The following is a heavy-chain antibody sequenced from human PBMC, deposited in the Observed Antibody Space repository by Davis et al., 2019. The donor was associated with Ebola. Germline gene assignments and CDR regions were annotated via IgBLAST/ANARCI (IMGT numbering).Heavy chain of an antibody. V-gene: IGHV3-30*04. CDR3: ARAVFHEVLDS. Sequence: PGGSLRPSCAPSGSTFSTYATHWVRQAPGKGLEWVAVVSHSEREKFYADSVKGRFTISRDNYENTLYLQMDSLTADDTAVYFCARAVFHEVLDSWGQGTPVTVSS. CDR2: VSHSEREK. D-gene: IGHD3-3*01. J-gene: IGHJ4*02. CDR1: GSTFSTYA.